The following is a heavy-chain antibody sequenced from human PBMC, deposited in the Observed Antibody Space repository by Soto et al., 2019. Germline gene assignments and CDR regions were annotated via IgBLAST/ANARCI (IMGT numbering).Heavy chain of an antibody. D-gene: IGHD3-10*01. J-gene: IGHJ3*02. CDR3: ARGDYYGSGSYYNAGDAFDI. Sequence: QVQLVQSGAEVKKPGSSVKVSCKASGGTFSSYAISWVRQAPGQGLEWMGGIIPIFGTANYAQKFQGRVTITADESTSTAYMELCSLRYEDTAVYYCARGDYYGSGSYYNAGDAFDIWGQGTMVTVSS. CDR1: GGTFSSYA. V-gene: IGHV1-69*12. CDR2: IIPIFGTA.